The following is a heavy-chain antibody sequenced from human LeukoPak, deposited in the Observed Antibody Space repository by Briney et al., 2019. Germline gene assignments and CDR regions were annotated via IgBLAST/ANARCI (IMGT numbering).Heavy chain of an antibody. J-gene: IGHJ3*02. Sequence: SETLSLTCAVYGGSFSGYYWSWIRQPPGKGLEWIGEINHSGSTNYNPSLKSRVTMSVDTSKNQFSLKLSSVTAADTAVYYCARVTYDSSGYLAAFDIWGQGTMVTVSS. CDR1: GGSFSGYY. CDR3: ARVTYDSSGYLAAFDI. CDR2: INHSGST. D-gene: IGHD3-22*01. V-gene: IGHV4-34*01.